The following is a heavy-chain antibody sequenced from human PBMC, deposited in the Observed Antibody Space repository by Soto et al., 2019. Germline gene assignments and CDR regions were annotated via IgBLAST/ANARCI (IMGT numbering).Heavy chain of an antibody. V-gene: IGHV2-26*01. CDR2: IFSNDEK. CDR1: GFSLSNARMC. Sequence: SGPPLVDPTDPLTLTCPVSGFSLSNARMCVSWIRQPPGKALEWLAHIFSNDEKSYSTSLKSRLTISKDTSKSQVVLTMTNMDPVDTATYYCARTHEYSGGSCYEFDYWGQGTLVTVSS. D-gene: IGHD2-15*01. CDR3: ARTHEYSGGSCYEFDY. J-gene: IGHJ4*02.